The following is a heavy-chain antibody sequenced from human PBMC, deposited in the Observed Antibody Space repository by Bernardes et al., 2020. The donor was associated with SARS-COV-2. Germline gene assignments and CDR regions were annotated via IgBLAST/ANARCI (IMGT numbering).Heavy chain of an antibody. J-gene: IGHJ4*02. CDR3: AGDGWEQRGGFDH. V-gene: IGHV1-18*01. Sequence: ASVKVSCKTSGYTFSRYDISWVRQAPGQGLEWMGWISTNNGNTKYAQKVQGRVTMTTDTSTSTAYMELRSLRSDDTAVYYCAGDGWEQRGGFDHWGQGTLVTVSS. CDR2: ISTNNGNT. D-gene: IGHD1-26*01. CDR1: GYTFSRYD.